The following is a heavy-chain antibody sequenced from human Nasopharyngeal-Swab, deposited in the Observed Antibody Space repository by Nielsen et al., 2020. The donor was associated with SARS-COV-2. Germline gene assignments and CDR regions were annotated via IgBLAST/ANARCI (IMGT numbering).Heavy chain of an antibody. CDR3: AGGIFY. CDR2: IRPSSDLV. J-gene: IGHJ4*02. CDR1: ANSFSTFV. D-gene: IGHD3-3*02. Sequence: ASVTVSCNASANSFSTFVVTWVRQAPGQGLEWMGWIRPSSDLVYYAPNPKARDTLTTDTFTGTAYMELRGLKSDDSAIYFCAGGIFYWGQGTLVTVSS. V-gene: IGHV1-18*01.